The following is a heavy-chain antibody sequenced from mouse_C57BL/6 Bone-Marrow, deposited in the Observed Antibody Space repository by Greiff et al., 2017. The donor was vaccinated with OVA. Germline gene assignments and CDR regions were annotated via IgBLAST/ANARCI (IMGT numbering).Heavy chain of an antibody. CDR3: ATDY. CDR1: GYTFTSYW. J-gene: IGHJ2*01. CDR2: IDPSDSDT. Sequence: QVQLQQPGAELVRPGSSVKLSCKASGYTFTSYWMDWVKQRPGQGLEWIGYIDPSDSDTNYNQKFKDKATLTVDKSSSTAYMQLSSLTSEDSAVYYCATDYWGRGKTTTVSS. V-gene: IGHV1-61*01.